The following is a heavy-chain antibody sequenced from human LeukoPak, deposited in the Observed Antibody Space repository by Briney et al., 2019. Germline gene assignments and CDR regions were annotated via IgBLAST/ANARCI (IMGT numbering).Heavy chain of an antibody. CDR2: ISEGVGNT. CDR1: GFTFTNYA. D-gene: IGHD4-17*01. CDR3: AKREKGTTGRFFDY. V-gene: IGHV3-23*01. J-gene: IGHJ4*02. Sequence: GGSLRLSCAASGFTFTNYAMAWVRQAPGKGLEWVSGISEGVGNTYYADSVKGRFTISRDHSKNTLYLQMNSLRAEDTALYYCAKREKGTTGRFFDYRGQETLVTVSS.